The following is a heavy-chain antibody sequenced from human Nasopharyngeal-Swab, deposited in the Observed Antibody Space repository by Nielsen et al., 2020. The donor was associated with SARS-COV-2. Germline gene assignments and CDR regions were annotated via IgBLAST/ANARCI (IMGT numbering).Heavy chain of an antibody. CDR1: GLGFSNYE. CDR2: ISTTTATI. J-gene: IGHJ3*02. Sequence: GESLKISCAASGLGFSNYEMNWVRQAPGKGPEWISYISTTTATIYYADSVKGRFTIPRDNAKNSLYLQMNSLRAEDTAVYYCAREVPYSGHDDAFDIWGQGTMVTVSA. CDR3: AREVPYSGHDDAFDI. D-gene: IGHD5-12*01. V-gene: IGHV3-48*03.